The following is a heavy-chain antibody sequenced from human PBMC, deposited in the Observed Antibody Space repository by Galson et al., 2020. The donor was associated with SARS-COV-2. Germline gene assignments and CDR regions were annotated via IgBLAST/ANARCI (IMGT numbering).Heavy chain of an antibody. Sequence: SETLSLTCVVSGDSMSRYSWSWIRQPAGKGLQWLGRIYVNGDTKCNPSLKSRVTMSLDTSKNRFSLTLTSVTAADTAVYYCARDEHTGSLTAFDNWGQGALVIVSS. J-gene: IGHJ4*02. CDR1: GDSMSRYS. D-gene: IGHD1-1*01. CDR2: IYVNGDT. CDR3: ARDEHTGSLTAFDN. V-gene: IGHV4-4*07.